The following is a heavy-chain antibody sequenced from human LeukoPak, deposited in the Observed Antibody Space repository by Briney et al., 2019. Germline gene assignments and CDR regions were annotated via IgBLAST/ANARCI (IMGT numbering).Heavy chain of an antibody. V-gene: IGHV3-23*01. CDR3: AKGMDHIVPFDY. CDR1: GFTFSSYA. CDR2: ISGSGDTT. D-gene: IGHD3-16*02. Sequence: PGGSLRLSCAASGFTFSSYAMSWVRQAPGKGLEWVSAISGSGDTTYHADSVKGRFTISRDNSKNTLYLQMNSLRAEDTAVYYCAKGMDHIVPFDYWGQGTLVTVSS. J-gene: IGHJ4*02.